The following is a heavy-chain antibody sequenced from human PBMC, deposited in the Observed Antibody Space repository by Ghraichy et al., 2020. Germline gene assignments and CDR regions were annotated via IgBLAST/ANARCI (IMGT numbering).Heavy chain of an antibody. CDR2: IYHSGST. V-gene: IGHV4-34*01. CDR3: ARGGARVHGIFFLGRYPKSYFDY. CDR1: GGSFSGSFSGYY. J-gene: IGHJ4*02. D-gene: IGHD3-3*01. Sequence: SQTLSITCAVYGGSFSGSFSGYYWSWIRQPPGKGLEWIGEIYHSGSTNYNPSLKSRVTISVDTSKNPFSLTLSSVTAADTAVYYCARGGARVHGIFFLGRYPKSYFDYWGQGTLGTVSA.